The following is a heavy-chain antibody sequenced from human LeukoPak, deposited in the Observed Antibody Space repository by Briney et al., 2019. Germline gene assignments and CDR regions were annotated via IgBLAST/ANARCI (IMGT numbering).Heavy chain of an antibody. J-gene: IGHJ4*02. D-gene: IGHD6-13*01. CDR1: GYTFTSYD. CDR2: MNPNSGNT. Sequence: ASVKVSCKASGYTFTSYDINWVRQATGQGLEWMGWMNPNSGNTGYAQKFQGRVTMTRNTSISTAYMELSSLRSEDTAVYYCARAAVYSSSWDFDYWGQGTLATVSS. CDR3: ARAAVYSSSWDFDY. V-gene: IGHV1-8*01.